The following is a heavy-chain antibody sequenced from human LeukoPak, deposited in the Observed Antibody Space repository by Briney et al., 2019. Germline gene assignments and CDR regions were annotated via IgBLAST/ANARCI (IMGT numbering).Heavy chain of an antibody. CDR2: ISSGGTTI. CDR1: GFIFSSYN. J-gene: IGHJ3*02. Sequence: GGSLRLSCAASGFIFSSYNLNWVRQAPGKGLERVSYISSGGTTIYYADSVKGRFTISRDNARNSPYLQMNSLRAEDTAVYYCARAKFDSSYYYYRGFDIWGQGTMVTVSS. CDR3: ARAKFDSSYYYYRGFDI. V-gene: IGHV3-48*01. D-gene: IGHD3-22*01.